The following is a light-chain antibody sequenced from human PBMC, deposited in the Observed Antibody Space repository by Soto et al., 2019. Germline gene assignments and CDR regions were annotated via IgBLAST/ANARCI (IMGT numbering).Light chain of an antibody. CDR3: QQRSNWPPIT. J-gene: IGKJ5*01. Sequence: ETVMTQSPATLSVSPGERATLSCRASQSVSSSYLAWYQQKPGQAPRLLIYGASSRATGIPARFSGSGSGTDFTLTISSLEPEDFAVYYCQQRSNWPPITFGQGTRLEIK. CDR1: QSVSSSY. CDR2: GAS. V-gene: IGKV3D-20*02.